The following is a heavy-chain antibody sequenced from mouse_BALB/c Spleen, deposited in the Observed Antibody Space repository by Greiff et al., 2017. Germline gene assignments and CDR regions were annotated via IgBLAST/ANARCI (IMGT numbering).Heavy chain of an antibody. Sequence: EVQLQQSGVELVKPGASVKLSCTASGFNIKDTYMHWVKQRPEQGLEWIGRIDPANGNTKYDPKFQGKATITADTSSNTAYLQLSSLTSEDTAVYYCARDYVGAYWGQGTLVTVSA. J-gene: IGHJ3*01. V-gene: IGHV14-3*02. D-gene: IGHD2-4*01. CDR3: ARDYVGAY. CDR2: IDPANGNT. CDR1: GFNIKDTY.